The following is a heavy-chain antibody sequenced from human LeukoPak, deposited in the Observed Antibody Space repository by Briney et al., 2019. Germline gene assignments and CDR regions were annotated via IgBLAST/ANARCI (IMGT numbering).Heavy chain of an antibody. Sequence: GGSLRLSCAASGFTFSSYWMSWVRQAPGKGLEWVANIKQDGSEKYYVDSVKGRFTISRDNAKNSLYLQMNSLRAEDTAVYYCARDLSAYGYDYVWGSYRPGFDYWGQGTLVTVSS. CDR2: IKQDGSEK. CDR1: GFTFSSYW. V-gene: IGHV3-7*01. J-gene: IGHJ4*02. D-gene: IGHD3-16*02. CDR3: ARDLSAYGYDYVWGSYRPGFDY.